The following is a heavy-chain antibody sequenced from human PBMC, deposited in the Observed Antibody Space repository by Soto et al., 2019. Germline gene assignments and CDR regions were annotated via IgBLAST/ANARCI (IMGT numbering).Heavy chain of an antibody. Sequence: QITLKESGPTLVKPTQTLTLTCTFSGFSLSTRGVGVGWIRQPPGKALEWLALIYWDDDKRYSPSLRSRLTTTKDTSKHQVVLTLTNMDPVDTATYYCAHIGISTWFTYWGQGTLVTVSS. V-gene: IGHV2-5*02. D-gene: IGHD3-10*01. CDR3: AHIGISTWFTY. J-gene: IGHJ4*02. CDR1: GFSLSTRGVG. CDR2: IYWDDDK.